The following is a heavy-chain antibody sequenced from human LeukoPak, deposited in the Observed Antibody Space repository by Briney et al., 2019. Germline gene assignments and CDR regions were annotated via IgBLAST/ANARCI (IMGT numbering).Heavy chain of an antibody. CDR2: INPNSGGT. CDR1: GYTFTGYY. V-gene: IGHV1-2*02. D-gene: IGHD3-3*01. CDR3: ASSRPYYDFWSGYYYYGMDV. J-gene: IGHJ6*02. Sequence: GASVKVSCKASGYTFTGYYMHWVRQAPGQGLEWMGWINPNSGGTNYAQKFQGRVTMTRDTSISTAYMELSRRRSDDTAVYYCASSRPYYDFWSGYYYYGMDVWGQGTTVTVSS.